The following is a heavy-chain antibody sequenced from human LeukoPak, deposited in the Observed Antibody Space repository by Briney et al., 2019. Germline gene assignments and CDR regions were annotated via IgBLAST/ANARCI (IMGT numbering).Heavy chain of an antibody. Sequence: GGSLRFSCAPPEFTFINFPMSWVRQAQGRGRGWVSCVDGSGDSTYYADSVKGRFTISRDNSKNTLYLQVNSLRAEDTAVYYCAVGGRWYPQYFFDHWGQGTLVTVSS. D-gene: IGHD2-15*01. J-gene: IGHJ4*02. CDR1: EFTFINFP. CDR2: VDGSGDST. V-gene: IGHV3-23*01. CDR3: AVGGRWYPQYFFDH.